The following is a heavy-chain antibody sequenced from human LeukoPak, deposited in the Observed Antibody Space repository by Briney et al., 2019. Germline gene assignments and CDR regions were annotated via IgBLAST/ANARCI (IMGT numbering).Heavy chain of an antibody. CDR2: IYYTGRA. V-gene: IGHV4-39*01. J-gene: IGHJ4*01. CDR3: ARQRQHCDGGSCFPPDH. D-gene: IGHD2-15*01. Sequence: SETLSLTCTVSGASISSNSNYWGWIRQPPGQGLEWIGTIYYTGRAYYNPSLKSRLTISVDMAKNQFSLKLNSMTATDTAIYYCARQRQHCDGGSCFPPDHWGHGTLVTVSS. CDR1: GASISSNSNY.